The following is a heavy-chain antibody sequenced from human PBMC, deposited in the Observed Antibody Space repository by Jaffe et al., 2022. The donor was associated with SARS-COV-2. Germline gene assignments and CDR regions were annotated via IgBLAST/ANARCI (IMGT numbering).Heavy chain of an antibody. V-gene: IGHV4-4*02. CDR1: GDSISSDNW. J-gene: IGHJ6*02. Sequence: QVQLQESGPGLVKPSGTLSLTCAVSGDSISSDNWWSWVRQPPGKGLEWIGEMHHSGRSNYNGSLKSRVTISVDKSKNQFSLKVNSVTAADTAVYYCTRSPLRHVKSGMDVWGQGATVTVSS. CDR3: TRSPLRHVKSGMDV. CDR2: MHHSGRS.